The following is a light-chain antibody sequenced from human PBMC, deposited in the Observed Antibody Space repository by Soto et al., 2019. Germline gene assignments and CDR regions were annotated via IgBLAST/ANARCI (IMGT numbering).Light chain of an antibody. CDR1: SSDVGGYNY. V-gene: IGLV2-14*01. CDR3: SSYTCSSTLYVV. J-gene: IGLJ2*01. Sequence: QSALTQPASVSGSPGQSITISCTGTSSDVGGYNYVSWYQQHPGKAPKLMIYAVSNRPSGVSNRFSGSKSGNTASLTISGLQAEDEADYYCSSYTCSSTLYVVFGGGTKLTVL. CDR2: AVS.